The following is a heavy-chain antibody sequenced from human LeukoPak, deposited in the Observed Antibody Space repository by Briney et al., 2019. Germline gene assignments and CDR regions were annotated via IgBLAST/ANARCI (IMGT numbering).Heavy chain of an antibody. D-gene: IGHD1-1*01. J-gene: IGHJ6*03. CDR1: GFTFSSFD. Sequence: GGSLRLSCAASGFTFSSFDMHWVRQPTGQGLEWVSSIGTASDTYYPGSVEGRFTLSRDNAKNSLYLQMNSLTAGDTAVYYCARGPPRGKYYYMDVWGKGTTVTVSS. V-gene: IGHV3-13*01. CDR2: IGTASDT. CDR3: ARGPPRGKYYYMDV.